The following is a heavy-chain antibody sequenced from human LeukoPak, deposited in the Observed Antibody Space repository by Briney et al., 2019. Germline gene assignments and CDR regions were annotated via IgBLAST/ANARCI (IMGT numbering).Heavy chain of an antibody. Sequence: SQTLSLTCTVSAGSISSGRYYWSWIRQPAGKGLEWIGRIYTSGSTNYNPSLKSRVTISVDTSKNQFSLKLSSVTAADTAVYYCARYHDFWSGPDLYGMDVWGQGTTVTVSS. D-gene: IGHD3-3*01. J-gene: IGHJ6*02. V-gene: IGHV4-61*02. CDR1: AGSISSGRYY. CDR3: ARYHDFWSGPDLYGMDV. CDR2: IYTSGST.